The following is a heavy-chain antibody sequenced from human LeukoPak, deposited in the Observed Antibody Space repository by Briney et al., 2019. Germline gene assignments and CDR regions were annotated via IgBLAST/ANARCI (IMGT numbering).Heavy chain of an antibody. CDR2: ISSSSSYI. J-gene: IGHJ4*02. CDR1: GFTFSSYS. Sequence: GGSLRLSCAASGFTFSSYSMNWVRQAPGKGLEWVSSISSSSSYIYYADSVKGRFTISRDNAKNSLYLQMNSLSDEDTAVYYCARDPTQYLRYGHFDYWGRGTLVTVSS. D-gene: IGHD5/OR15-5a*01. V-gene: IGHV3-21*01. CDR3: ARDPTQYLRYGHFDY.